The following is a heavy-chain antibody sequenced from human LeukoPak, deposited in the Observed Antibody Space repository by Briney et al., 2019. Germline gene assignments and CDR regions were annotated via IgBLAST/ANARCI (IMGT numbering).Heavy chain of an antibody. V-gene: IGHV3-21*01. Sequence: PGGSLRLSCAASGFTFSSYSMTWVRQAPGKGLEWVSSISSSSSYIYYADSVKGRFTISRDSAKNSLYLQMNSLRAEDTAVYYCAREGLYYYMDVWGKGTTVTVSS. CDR2: ISSSSSYI. J-gene: IGHJ6*03. CDR1: GFTFSSYS. CDR3: AREGLYYYMDV.